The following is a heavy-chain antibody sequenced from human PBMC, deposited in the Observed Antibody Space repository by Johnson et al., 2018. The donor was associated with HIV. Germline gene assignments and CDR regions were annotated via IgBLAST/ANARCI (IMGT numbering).Heavy chain of an antibody. Sequence: QVQLVESGGGVVQPGRSLRLSCAASGFTFSTYAMHWVRQAPGKGLEWVAVISYDGSDKYYADSVKGRFTISRDSSKNTLYLQMNSLIAEDTAGYYCARDTGERQPAYLYAFDIWGQGTMVTVSS. CDR1: GFTFSTYA. CDR2: ISYDGSDK. CDR3: ARDTGERQPAYLYAFDI. D-gene: IGHD1-1*01. V-gene: IGHV3-30*04. J-gene: IGHJ3*02.